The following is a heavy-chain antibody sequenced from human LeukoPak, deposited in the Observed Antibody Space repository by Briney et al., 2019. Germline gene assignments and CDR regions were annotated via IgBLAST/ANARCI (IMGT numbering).Heavy chain of an antibody. CDR3: AVTGGYAFDY. CDR2: IYSGGGT. D-gene: IGHD3-22*01. CDR1: GFSVSSNY. Sequence: GGSLRLSCAASGFSVSSNYMSWVRQAPGKGLEWVSVIYSGGGTYYADSVKGRFTISRDTSKNTVYLQMNSLRAEDTAVYYCAVTGGYAFDYWGQGTLVTVSS. J-gene: IGHJ4*02. V-gene: IGHV3-66*01.